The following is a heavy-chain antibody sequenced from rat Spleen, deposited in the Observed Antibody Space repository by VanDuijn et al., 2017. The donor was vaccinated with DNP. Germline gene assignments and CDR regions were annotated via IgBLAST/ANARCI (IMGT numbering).Heavy chain of an antibody. Sequence: EVQLVESGGDLVQPGRSLKLSCAASGFTFSDYAMAWVRQSPKKGLEWVATIIYDGSNTYYRDSVKGRFTISRDNAKSTLYLQMDSLRSEDTATYYCTTERDYGGYYFDYWGQGVMVTVSS. CDR3: TTERDYGGYYFDY. V-gene: IGHV5S10*01. D-gene: IGHD1-11*01. CDR2: IIYDGSNT. J-gene: IGHJ2*01. CDR1: GFTFSDYA.